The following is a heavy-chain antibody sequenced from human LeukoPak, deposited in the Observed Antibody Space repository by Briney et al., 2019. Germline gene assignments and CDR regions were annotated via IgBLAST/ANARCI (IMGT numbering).Heavy chain of an antibody. CDR2: TYYRSKWYN. Sequence: SQTLSLTCAISGDSLSSNSATWNWVRQSPSRGLEWLGRTYYRSKWYNDYAVSVKGRVAINPDASKKQFSLQLNSVTPEDTAMYYCARGNGYPFDYWGQGTLVTVSS. CDR1: GDSLSSNSAT. V-gene: IGHV6-1*01. J-gene: IGHJ4*02. CDR3: ARGNGYPFDY. D-gene: IGHD3-16*01.